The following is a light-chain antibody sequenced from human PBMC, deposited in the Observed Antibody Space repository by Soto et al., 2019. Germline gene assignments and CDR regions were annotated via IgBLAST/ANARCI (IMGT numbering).Light chain of an antibody. V-gene: IGKV3-11*01. Sequence: EIVLTQSPATLSLSPGERATLSCRASQSVGSYLAWYQHKPGQAPRLLIHDASNRATGIPARFSGSGSGTDFTLTISSLEAEDFAVYYCQQRTNWPSSTFGQGTRLEIK. J-gene: IGKJ5*01. CDR3: QQRTNWPSST. CDR1: QSVGSY. CDR2: DAS.